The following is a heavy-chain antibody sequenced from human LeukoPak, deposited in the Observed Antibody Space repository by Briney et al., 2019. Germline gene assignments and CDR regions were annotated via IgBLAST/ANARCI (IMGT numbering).Heavy chain of an antibody. CDR2: INPNSGGT. CDR3: ARGYYDSGGPRLDF. J-gene: IGHJ4*02. V-gene: IGHV1-2*04. D-gene: IGHD3-22*01. CDR1: GYTFTACY. Sequence: GASVKVSCKTSGYTFTACYIHWVRQAPGQGLEWMGWINPNSGGTKYSQKFQGWVTMTRDTSISTTYMQLIGLTFDDTAVYYCARGYYDSGGPRLDFWGQGTLVTVSS.